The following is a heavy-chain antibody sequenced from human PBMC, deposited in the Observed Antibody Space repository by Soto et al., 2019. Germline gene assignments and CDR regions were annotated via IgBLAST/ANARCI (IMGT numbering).Heavy chain of an antibody. CDR2: ISYDGSNK. J-gene: IGHJ6*02. CDR3: ARGEGYCISTSCQNYYYYGMDV. Sequence: PGGSLRLSCAASGFTFSSYAMHWVRQAPGKGLEWVAVISYDGSNKYYADSVKGRFTISRDNSKNTLYLQMNSLRAEDTAVYYCARGEGYCISTSCQNYYYYGMDVWGQGTRSPSP. D-gene: IGHD2-2*01. V-gene: IGHV3-30-3*01. CDR1: GFTFSSYA.